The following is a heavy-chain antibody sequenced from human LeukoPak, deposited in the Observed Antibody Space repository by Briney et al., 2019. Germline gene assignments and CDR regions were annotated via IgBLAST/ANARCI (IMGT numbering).Heavy chain of an antibody. Sequence: GGSLRLSCAASGSTFSDYYMSWIRQAPGKGLEWVSYISSSGSTIYYADSVKGRFTISRDNAKNSLYLQMNSLRAEDTAVYYCARDVKPYYYDSSGSFDAFDIWGQGTMVTVSS. V-gene: IGHV3-11*01. J-gene: IGHJ3*02. CDR3: ARDVKPYYYDSSGSFDAFDI. CDR2: ISSSGSTI. D-gene: IGHD3-22*01. CDR1: GSTFSDYY.